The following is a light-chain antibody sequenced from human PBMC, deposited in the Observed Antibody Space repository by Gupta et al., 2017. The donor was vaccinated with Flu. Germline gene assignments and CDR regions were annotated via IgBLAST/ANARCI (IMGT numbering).Light chain of an antibody. J-gene: IGKJ3*01. CDR3: QYYDTSLLFT. CDR1: QSVNDNY. CDR2: SAS. Sequence: EIVLTQSPGTLSLSPGERATLSCRASQSVNDNYLTWYQQKPGQAPRLLIYSASSRATGIPDRFSGSGSGTDFTLTISRLEPEDFAVYYCQYYDTSLLFTFGPGTKVETK. V-gene: IGKV3-20*01.